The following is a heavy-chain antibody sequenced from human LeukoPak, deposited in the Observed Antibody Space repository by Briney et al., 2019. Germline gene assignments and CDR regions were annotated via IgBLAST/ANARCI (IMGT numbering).Heavy chain of an antibody. V-gene: IGHV1-69*05. CDR3: ARVVSPNVGFLEWSHGWFDP. CDR2: IIPIFGTA. CDR1: GGTFSSYA. D-gene: IGHD3-3*01. Sequence: SVKVSCRASGGTFSSYAISWVRQAPGQGLEWMGRIIPIFGTANYAQKFQGRVTITTDESTSTAYMELSSLRSEDTAVYYCARVVSPNVGFLEWSHGWFDPWGQGTLVTVSS. J-gene: IGHJ5*02.